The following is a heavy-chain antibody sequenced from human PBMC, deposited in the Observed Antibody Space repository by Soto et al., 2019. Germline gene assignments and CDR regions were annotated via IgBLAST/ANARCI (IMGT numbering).Heavy chain of an antibody. V-gene: IGHV4-30-4*02. CDR1: GGSVTSDEDY. D-gene: IGHD5-18*01. J-gene: IGHJ4*02. Sequence: PSDTLSLTCSVSGGSVTSDEDYWTWIRQSPGKGLEWIGYIPNSGSTGYNPSLKTRLSMSVDRSKNQFTLRLTSVTAADTAVYFCATESGSTYGYFDHWGQGTQVTVSS. CDR2: IPNSGST. CDR3: ATESGSTYGYFDH.